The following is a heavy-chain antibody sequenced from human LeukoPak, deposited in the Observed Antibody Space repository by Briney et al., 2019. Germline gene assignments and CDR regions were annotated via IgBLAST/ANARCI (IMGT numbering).Heavy chain of an antibody. V-gene: IGHV1-2*02. CDR2: INPKSGAT. J-gene: IGHJ4*02. CDR3: PRDTGYSYGPPAYYFDY. CDR1: GYTFTGYY. Sequence: ASVKVSCKASGYTFTGYYVHWVRQAPEEGLEWMGWINPKSGATNYAQKFQGRVTMTRDTSIGTAYLELSRLRPDDTAVYYCPRDTGYSYGPPAYYFDYWDQGPLVTVSS. D-gene: IGHD5-18*01.